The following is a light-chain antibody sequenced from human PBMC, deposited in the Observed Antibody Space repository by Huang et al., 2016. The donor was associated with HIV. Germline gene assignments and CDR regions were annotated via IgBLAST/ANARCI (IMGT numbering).Light chain of an antibody. V-gene: IGKV3-15*01. J-gene: IGKJ2*01. CDR1: QYVSSN. CDR2: GAS. Sequence: ERVMTQSPATLSVSLGETATLSRRASQYVSSNLAWYQQKPGQAPRLLIYGASTRVTDIPARFSGSGSGIEFTLTISTLQSEDFAVYYCQQYNNWPRTFGQGTKLEIK. CDR3: QQYNNWPRT.